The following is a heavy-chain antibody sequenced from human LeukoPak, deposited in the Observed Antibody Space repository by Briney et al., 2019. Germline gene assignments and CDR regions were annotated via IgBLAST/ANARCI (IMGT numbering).Heavy chain of an antibody. Sequence: PGGSLRLSCAASGLTVSSNYMSWVRQAPGNGLEWVSVIYSGGSTYYADSVKGRFTISRDNSKNTLYLQMNSLRAEDTAVYYCARDGPRGVILNWGQGTLVTVSS. V-gene: IGHV3-53*01. CDR1: GLTVSSNY. CDR2: IYSGGST. D-gene: IGHD3-10*01. CDR3: ARDGPRGVILN. J-gene: IGHJ4*02.